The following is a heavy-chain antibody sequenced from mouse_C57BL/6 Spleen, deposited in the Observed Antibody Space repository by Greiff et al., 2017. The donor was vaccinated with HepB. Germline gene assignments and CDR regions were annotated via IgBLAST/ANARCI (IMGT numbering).Heavy chain of an antibody. Sequence: EVQLQQSGPELVKPGASVKIPCKASGYTFTDYNMDWVKQSHGKSLEWIGDINPNNGGTIYNQKFKGKATLTVDKSSSTAYMELRSLTSEDTAVYYCARLEYYGSSWAFDVWGTGTTVTVSS. D-gene: IGHD1-1*01. J-gene: IGHJ1*03. CDR2: INPNNGGT. CDR1: GYTFTDYN. CDR3: ARLEYYGSSWAFDV. V-gene: IGHV1-18*01.